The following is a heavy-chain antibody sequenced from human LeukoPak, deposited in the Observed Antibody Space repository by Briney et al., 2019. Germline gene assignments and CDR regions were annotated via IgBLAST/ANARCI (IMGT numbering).Heavy chain of an antibody. J-gene: IGHJ4*02. CDR2: ISSDGSIK. CDR3: VKEYHSRGFGAYFDY. CDR1: KFTFSHYG. Sequence: GGSLRLSCTASKFTFSHYGMQWVRQAPGKGLEWVAVISSDGSIKVYADSVKGRFTLSRDNSINTVDLQMNSLRAEDTAVYYCVKEYHSRGFGAYFDYWGQGALVTVSS. D-gene: IGHD3-3*01. V-gene: IGHV3-30*18.